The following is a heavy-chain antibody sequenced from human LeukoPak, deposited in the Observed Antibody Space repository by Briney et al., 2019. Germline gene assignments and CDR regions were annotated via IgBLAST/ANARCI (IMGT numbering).Heavy chain of an antibody. J-gene: IGHJ5*02. Sequence: SETLSLTCSVSGGSISSYYWSWIRQPPGKGLEWIGYIYYSGSTNYNPSLKSRVTISVDTSKNQFSLKLSSVIAADTAVYYCARLHSSTWYNWFDPWGQGTLVTVSS. CDR3: ARLHSSTWYNWFDP. CDR1: GGSISSYY. V-gene: IGHV4-59*08. D-gene: IGHD6-13*01. CDR2: IYYSGST.